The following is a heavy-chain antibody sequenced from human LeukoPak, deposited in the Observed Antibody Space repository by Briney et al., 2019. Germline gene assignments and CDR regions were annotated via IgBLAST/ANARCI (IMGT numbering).Heavy chain of an antibody. CDR1: GGTFSSYA. CDR2: IIPIFGTA. J-gene: IGHJ6*03. D-gene: IGHD6-13*01. CDR3: ARVRIAAAGPSYYYYMDV. Sequence: ASVKVSSKASGGTFSSYAISWVRRAPGQGLEWMGGIIPIFGTANYAQKFQGRVTITADESTSTAYMELSSLRSEDTAVYYCARVRIAAAGPSYYYYMDVWGKGTTVTISS. V-gene: IGHV1-69*13.